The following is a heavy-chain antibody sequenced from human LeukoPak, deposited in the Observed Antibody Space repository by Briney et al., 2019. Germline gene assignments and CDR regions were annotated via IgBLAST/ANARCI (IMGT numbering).Heavy chain of an antibody. CDR1: GFTVSSNY. D-gene: IGHD5-12*01. V-gene: IGHV3-53*01. CDR3: AREVTSGYERSYYFDY. Sequence: GGSLRLSCAASGFTVSSNYMNWVRQAPGKGLEWVSVIYSGGSTYYADSVKGRFTISRDNSKNTLYLQMNSLRAEDTAVYYCAREVTSGYERSYYFDYWGQGTLVTVSS. CDR2: IYSGGST. J-gene: IGHJ4*02.